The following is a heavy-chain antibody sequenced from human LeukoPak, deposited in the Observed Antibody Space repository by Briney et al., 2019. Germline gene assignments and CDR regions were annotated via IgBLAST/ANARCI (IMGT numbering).Heavy chain of an antibody. Sequence: PSETLSLTYTVSGYSISSGYYWGWIRQPPGKGLEWIGSIYHSGSTYYNPSLKSRVTISVDTSRNQFSLKLSSVSAADTAVYYCAREPYSSSWYTGPYWFDPWGQGTLVTVSS. D-gene: IGHD6-13*01. CDR2: IYHSGST. V-gene: IGHV4-38-2*02. CDR3: AREPYSSSWYTGPYWFDP. CDR1: GYSISSGYY. J-gene: IGHJ5*02.